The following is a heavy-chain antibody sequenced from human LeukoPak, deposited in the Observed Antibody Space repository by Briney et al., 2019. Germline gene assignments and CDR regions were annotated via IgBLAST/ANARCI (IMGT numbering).Heavy chain of an antibody. Sequence: PGGSLRLSCAASGFTFSDYYMSWIRQAPGKGLEWISYISGSGRTIHYADSVKGRFTISRDNAKNSLYLQMNSLRAEDTAVYYCARYYYDSSGYYYFDYWGQGTLVTVSS. CDR2: ISGSGRTI. CDR3: ARYYYDSSGYYYFDY. D-gene: IGHD3-22*01. V-gene: IGHV3-11*01. CDR1: GFTFSDYY. J-gene: IGHJ4*02.